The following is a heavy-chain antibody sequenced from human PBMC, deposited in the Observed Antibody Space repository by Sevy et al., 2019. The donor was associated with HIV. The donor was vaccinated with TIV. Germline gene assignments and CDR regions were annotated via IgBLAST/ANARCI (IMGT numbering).Heavy chain of an antibody. Sequence: GGSLRLSCAASGFTFSSCVMSWVRQAPGKGLEWVSGISGSGGTTYYTDSLKGRFTISRDNSKNKLYLQMNSLRAEDTAVYYCAKSAGRGDYNQYFDYWGQGTLVTVSS. J-gene: IGHJ4*02. V-gene: IGHV3-23*01. CDR3: AKSAGRGDYNQYFDY. CDR2: ISGSGGTT. CDR1: GFTFSSCV. D-gene: IGHD3-9*01.